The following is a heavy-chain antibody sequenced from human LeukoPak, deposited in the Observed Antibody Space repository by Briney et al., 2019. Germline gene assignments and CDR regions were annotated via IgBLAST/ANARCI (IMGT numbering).Heavy chain of an antibody. CDR3: ARGDYYDSSGYYYQGPFDY. J-gene: IGHJ4*02. CDR1: GFTFDDYG. CDR2: VNWNGGST. D-gene: IGHD3-22*01. Sequence: GGSLRLSCAASGFTFDDYGMSWGRLAPGKGMGWVSGVNWNGGSTGYADSVRGRFTIYRDNDKNSLYLQMNSLRAEDTALYHCARGDYYDSSGYYYQGPFDYWGQGTLVTVSS. V-gene: IGHV3-20*01.